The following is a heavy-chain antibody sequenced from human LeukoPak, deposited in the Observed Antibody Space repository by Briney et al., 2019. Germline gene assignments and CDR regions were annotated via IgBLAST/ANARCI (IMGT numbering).Heavy chain of an antibody. J-gene: IGHJ4*02. D-gene: IGHD3-3*01. CDR1: GFPFSSYG. V-gene: IGHV3-74*01. Sequence: PWGSLRLSCAASGFPFSSYGMHWVRHAPGQGLVWVSRIKGDGISTNYADSVKGRFTISRDIAKNTLYLQMNSPRAEDTGVYYCAKDHYWSIDYWGRGTLVTVSS. CDR3: AKDHYWSIDY. CDR2: IKGDGIST.